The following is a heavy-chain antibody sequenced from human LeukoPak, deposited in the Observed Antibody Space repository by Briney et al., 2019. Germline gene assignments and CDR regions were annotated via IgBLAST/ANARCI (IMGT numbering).Heavy chain of an antibody. CDR1: GFTFSSYS. CDR2: ISSSSSTI. V-gene: IGHV3-48*01. Sequence: GGSLRLSCAASGFTFSSYSMNWVRQAPGKGLEWVSYISSSSSTIYYADSVKGRFTISRDNAKSSLYLQMNSLRAEDTAVYYCARDASYSNFFLWGQGTLVTVSS. CDR3: ARDASYSNFFL. D-gene: IGHD4-11*01. J-gene: IGHJ4*02.